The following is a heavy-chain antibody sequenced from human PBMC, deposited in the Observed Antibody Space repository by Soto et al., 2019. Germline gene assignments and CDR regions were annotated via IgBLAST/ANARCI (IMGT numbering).Heavy chain of an antibody. J-gene: IGHJ6*02. CDR1: GFSLSYYR. CDR3: AREYQYGMDV. V-gene: IGHV3-48*02. D-gene: IGHD2-8*01. Sequence: PGGSLRLSCTASGFSLSYYRMYWVREAPGKGLQWVSYISTRSSMIHYADTVRGRFTISRDDAKDSLYLQMNSLRDEDTAVYYCAREYQYGMDVWGQGTAVTVSS. CDR2: ISTRSSMI.